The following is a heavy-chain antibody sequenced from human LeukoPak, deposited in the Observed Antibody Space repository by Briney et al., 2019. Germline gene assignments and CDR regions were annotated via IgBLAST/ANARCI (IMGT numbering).Heavy chain of an antibody. V-gene: IGHV3-30*04. CDR3: AREGVSGSAYLYYFDY. J-gene: IGHJ4*02. CDR1: GFTFSSYA. Sequence: PGGSLRLSCAASGFTFSSYAMHWVRQAPGKGLEWVAVIPYDGSNKYYADSVKGRFTISRDNSKNTLYLQMNSLRAEDTAVYYCAREGVSGSAYLYYFDYWGQGTLVTVSS. CDR2: IPYDGSNK. D-gene: IGHD1-26*01.